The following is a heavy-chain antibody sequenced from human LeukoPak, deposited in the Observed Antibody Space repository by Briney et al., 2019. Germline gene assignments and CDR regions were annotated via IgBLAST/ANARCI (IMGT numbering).Heavy chain of an antibody. Sequence: GGSLRLSCTASGFTLSNYWMTWVRQAPGKGLEWVAKIEKDGSATYYVDSVKGRFTVSRDNAANSLYLQMSNLGVEDTAVYYCARGPSGYHNTGGQGTLVTVSS. V-gene: IGHV3-7*01. D-gene: IGHD5-12*01. CDR1: GFTLSNYW. CDR3: ARGPSGYHNT. J-gene: IGHJ4*02. CDR2: IEKDGSAT.